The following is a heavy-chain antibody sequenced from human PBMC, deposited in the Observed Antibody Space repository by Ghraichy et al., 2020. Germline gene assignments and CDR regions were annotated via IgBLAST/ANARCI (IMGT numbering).Heavy chain of an antibody. J-gene: IGHJ4*02. CDR2: MNPNSGNT. D-gene: IGHD5-12*01. CDR3: ARGRRGYSGYDLEY. V-gene: IGHV1-8*01. CDR1: GYTFTSYD. Sequence: ASVKVSCKASGYTFTSYDVNWVRQATGQGLEWMGWMNPNSGNTGYVQKFQGRVTMTRNTSISTAYMELSSLRSEDTAVYYCARGRRGYSGYDLEYWGQGTLVTVSS.